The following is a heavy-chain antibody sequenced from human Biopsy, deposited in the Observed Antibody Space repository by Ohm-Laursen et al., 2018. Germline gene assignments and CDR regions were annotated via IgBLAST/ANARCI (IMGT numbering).Heavy chain of an antibody. CDR3: AGRPWPNAFDI. V-gene: IGHV4-59*01. J-gene: IGHJ3*02. D-gene: IGHD5-12*01. Sequence: TLSLTCPVSGGSIYNFFWSWIRQPPGKGLEWIGYIYYSGSTNYNPSLKSRVTISVDTSRNQFSLKLSSVTAADTAVYYCAGRPWPNAFDIWGQGTMVTVSS. CDR1: GGSIYNFF. CDR2: IYYSGST.